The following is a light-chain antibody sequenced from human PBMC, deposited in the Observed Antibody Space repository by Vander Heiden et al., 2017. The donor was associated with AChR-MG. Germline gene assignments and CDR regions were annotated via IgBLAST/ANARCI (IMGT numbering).Light chain of an antibody. Sequence: DTQMTQPSSLLSAFVGDRTTITCRASQDIRSDLGWYQQKPGKAPKRLIYDASNCDSGVPSRFSGSGSGTEFTLTISSRQQEDFATYYCLHHNNYHPYTFGHGTKVEIK. CDR2: DAS. J-gene: IGKJ3*01. CDR3: LHHNNYHPYT. CDR1: QDIRSD. V-gene: IGKV1-17*01.